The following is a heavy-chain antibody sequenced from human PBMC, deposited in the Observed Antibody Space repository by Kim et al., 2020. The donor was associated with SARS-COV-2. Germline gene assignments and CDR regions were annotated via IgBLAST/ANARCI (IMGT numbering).Heavy chain of an antibody. CDR2: INHSGST. CDR3: ARGGGYYDSSGYYYDY. J-gene: IGHJ4*02. V-gene: IGHV4-34*01. Sequence: SETLSLTCAVYGGSFSGYYWSWIRQPPGKGLEWIGEINHSGSTNYNPSLKSRVTISVDTSKNQFSLKLSSVTAADTAVYYCARGGGYYDSSGYYYDYWGQGTLVTVSS. CDR1: GGSFSGYY. D-gene: IGHD3-22*01.